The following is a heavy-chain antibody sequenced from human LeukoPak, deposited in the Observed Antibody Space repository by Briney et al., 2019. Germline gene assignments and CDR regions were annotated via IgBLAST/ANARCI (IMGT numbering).Heavy chain of an antibody. CDR3: ARGCSGGSCQYNWFDP. J-gene: IGHJ5*02. Sequence: IGYIYYSGSTNYNPSLKSRVTISVDTSKNQFSLKLSSVTAADTAVYYCARGCSGGSCQYNWFDPWGQGTLVTVSS. V-gene: IGHV4-59*09. CDR2: IYYSGST. D-gene: IGHD2-15*01.